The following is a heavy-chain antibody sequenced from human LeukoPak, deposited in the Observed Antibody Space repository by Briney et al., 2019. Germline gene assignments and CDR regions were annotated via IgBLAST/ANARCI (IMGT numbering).Heavy chain of an antibody. CDR1: GFTFSSYS. Sequence: PGGSLRLSCAASGFTFSSYSMNWVRQAPGKGLEWVASVSSSSGFIDYVDSVKGRFTVSRDNAKNSLYLQMNSLRAEDTAVYYCARDYYGSGSYYNVWGKGTTVTVSS. CDR2: VSSSSGFI. J-gene: IGHJ6*04. V-gene: IGHV3-21*01. D-gene: IGHD3-10*01. CDR3: ARDYYGSGSYYNV.